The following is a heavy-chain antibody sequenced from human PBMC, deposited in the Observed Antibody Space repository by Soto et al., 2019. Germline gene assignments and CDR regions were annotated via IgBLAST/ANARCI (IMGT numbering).Heavy chain of an antibody. J-gene: IGHJ6*02. Sequence: QVQLVQSGAEVKKPGSSVKVSCKASGGTFSRYAISWVRQAPGQGLEWMGGIIPIPGTANYAQKVQGRVTIIADESTSTAYMELSSLRSEDTAVYYCARSQGSSTSLEIYYYYYYGMDVWGQGTTVTVSS. V-gene: IGHV1-69*01. D-gene: IGHD2-2*01. CDR3: ARSQGSSTSLEIYYYYYYGMDV. CDR1: GGTFSRYA. CDR2: IIPIPGTA.